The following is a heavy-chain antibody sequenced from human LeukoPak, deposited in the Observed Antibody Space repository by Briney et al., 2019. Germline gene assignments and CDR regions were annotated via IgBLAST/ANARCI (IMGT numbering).Heavy chain of an antibody. V-gene: IGHV3-23*01. D-gene: IGHD3-10*01. CDR2: ISDTGNT. J-gene: IGHJ4*02. CDR3: AKGKDYYLDY. Sequence: GGSLRLSYAASGFTLSSYAMSRVRQAPGKGLEWVSAISDTGNTYHADSVKGRFTISRDSSKNTLFLQMNRLRPEDAAVYYCAKGKDYYLDYWGQGTLVTVSS. CDR1: GFTLSSYA.